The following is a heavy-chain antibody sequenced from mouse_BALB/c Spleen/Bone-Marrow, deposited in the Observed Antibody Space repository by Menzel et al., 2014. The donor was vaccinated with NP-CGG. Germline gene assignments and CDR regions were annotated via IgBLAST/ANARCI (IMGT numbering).Heavy chain of an antibody. Sequence: QVQLQQPGAELVRPGTSVKVSCKASGYAFTNYLIEWVKQRPGQGLEWIGVINPGSGGNNYNEKFKGKATLTADKSSSTAYMQLSSLTSDDSAVYFCARSIYDGYSEAMDYWGQGTSVTASS. V-gene: IGHV1-54*03. CDR3: ARSIYDGYSEAMDY. J-gene: IGHJ4*01. D-gene: IGHD2-3*01. CDR2: INPGSGGN. CDR1: GYAFTNYL.